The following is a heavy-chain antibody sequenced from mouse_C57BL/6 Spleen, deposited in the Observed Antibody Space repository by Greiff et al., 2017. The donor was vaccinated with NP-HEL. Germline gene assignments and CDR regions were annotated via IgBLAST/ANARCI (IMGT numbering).Heavy chain of an antibody. V-gene: IGHV1-59*01. J-gene: IGHJ3*01. CDR2: IDLSDSYT. CDR3: ARPHYYGSSSAWFAY. Sequence: QVQLQQPVAELVRPGTSVKLSFKASGYTFTSYWMHWVKQRPGQGLEWIGVIDLSDSYTNYNQKFKGKCTLTVDTSASTAYMQLRSLTSEDSEVYYCARPHYYGSSSAWFAYWGQGTRVTVSA. D-gene: IGHD1-1*01. CDR1: GYTFTSYW.